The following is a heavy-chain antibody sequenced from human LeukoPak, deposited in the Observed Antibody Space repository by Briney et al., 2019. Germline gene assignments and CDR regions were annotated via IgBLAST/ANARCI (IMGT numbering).Heavy chain of an antibody. D-gene: IGHD2-21*01. Sequence: GGSLRLSCTGSGFTFSSYWMHWVRQAPGKGLVWVSRINSDGSSTNYADSVKGRFTISRDNAKNTLYLQMNSLRAEDAAVYYCGTDMVKGYWGQGTLLTVAS. CDR1: GFTFSSYW. J-gene: IGHJ4*02. CDR2: INSDGSST. CDR3: GTDMVKGY. V-gene: IGHV3-74*01.